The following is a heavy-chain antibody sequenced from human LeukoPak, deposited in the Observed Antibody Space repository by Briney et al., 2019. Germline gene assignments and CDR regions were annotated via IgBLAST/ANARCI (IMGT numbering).Heavy chain of an antibody. CDR2: IYTTGST. J-gene: IGHJ5*02. D-gene: IGHD6-25*01. Sequence: SETLSLTCTVSDGSISSGSYYWSWLRQPAGKGLEWIGRIYTTGSTNYNPSLKSRVTISVDTSKNQFFLKLRSVTAADTATYYCAHDGLQRMGWFGPWGQGILVTVSS. CDR1: DGSISSGSYY. CDR3: AHDGLQRMGWFGP. V-gene: IGHV4-61*02.